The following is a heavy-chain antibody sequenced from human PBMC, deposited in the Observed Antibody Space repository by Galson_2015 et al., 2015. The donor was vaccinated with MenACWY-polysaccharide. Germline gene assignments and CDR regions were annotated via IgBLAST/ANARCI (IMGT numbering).Heavy chain of an antibody. Sequence: SLRLSCAASGFTFSSYWMHWVRQAPGKGLVWVSRISSDGSSTSYAGSVKGRFTISRDNAKNTLHLQMSSLRAEDTAVYYCARVRYSTGKYQFDYWGQGTLVAVSS. CDR1: GFTFSSYW. CDR2: ISSDGSST. J-gene: IGHJ4*02. CDR3: ARVRYSTGKYQFDY. D-gene: IGHD2-2*01. V-gene: IGHV3-74*01.